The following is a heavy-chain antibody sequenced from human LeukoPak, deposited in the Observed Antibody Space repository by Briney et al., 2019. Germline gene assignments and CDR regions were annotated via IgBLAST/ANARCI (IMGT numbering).Heavy chain of an antibody. CDR3: AKVPYDILTGYADY. D-gene: IGHD3-9*01. Sequence: GGSLRLSCAASGFTFSSYAMSWVRQAPGKGLEWVSAISGSGGSTYYADSVKGRFTISRDNSKNTLYLQMNGLRAEDTAVYYCAKVPYDILTGYADYWGQGTLVTVSS. J-gene: IGHJ4*02. CDR1: GFTFSSYA. CDR2: ISGSGGST. V-gene: IGHV3-23*01.